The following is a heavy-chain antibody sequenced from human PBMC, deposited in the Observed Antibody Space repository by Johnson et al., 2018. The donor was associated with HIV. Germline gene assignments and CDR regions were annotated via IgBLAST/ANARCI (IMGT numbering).Heavy chain of an antibody. CDR2: IYSGGRT. Sequence: VQLVESGGGLVQPGGSLRLSCAASGFTVSSNYMSWVRQAPGKGLEWVSVIYSGGRTKYADSVRGRFTISRDKSKNTLYLQMNSLRAEDTAVYYCARVIPGNWVGGLDVWGQGTMFSVSS. CDR1: GFTVSSNY. D-gene: IGHD2-15*01. J-gene: IGHJ3*01. V-gene: IGHV3-66*01. CDR3: ARVIPGNWVGGLDV.